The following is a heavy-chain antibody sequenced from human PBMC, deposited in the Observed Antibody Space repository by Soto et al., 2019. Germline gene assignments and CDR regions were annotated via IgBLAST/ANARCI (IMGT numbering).Heavy chain of an antibody. CDR1: GFTFSSYA. J-gene: IGHJ4*02. Sequence: TGGSLRLSCAASGFTFSSYAMSWVRQAPGKGLEWVSAISGSGGSTYYADSVKGRFTISRDNSKNTLYLQMNSLRAEDTAVYYCAKDLLVVVITGFDYWGQGTLVTVSS. CDR3: AKDLLVVVITGFDY. CDR2: ISGSGGST. V-gene: IGHV3-23*01. D-gene: IGHD3-22*01.